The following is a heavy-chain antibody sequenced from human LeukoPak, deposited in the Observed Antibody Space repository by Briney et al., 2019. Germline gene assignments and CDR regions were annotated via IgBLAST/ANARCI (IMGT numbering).Heavy chain of an antibody. CDR1: GYTFTSYA. CDR2: INTNTGNP. D-gene: IGHD3-9*01. Sequence: ASVKVSCKASGYTFTSYAMNWVRQAPGQGLEWMGWINTNTGNPTYAQGFTGRFVFSLDTSVSTAYLQISSLKAEDTAVYYCARGPRLLTGYYPRSNDYWGQGTLVTVSS. CDR3: ARGPRLLTGYYPRSNDY. J-gene: IGHJ4*02. V-gene: IGHV7-4-1*02.